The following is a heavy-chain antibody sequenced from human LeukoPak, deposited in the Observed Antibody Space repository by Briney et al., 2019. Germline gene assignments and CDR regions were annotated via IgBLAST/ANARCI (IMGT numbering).Heavy chain of an antibody. CDR1: GFTFSSYW. CDR3: ARDDEYCSSTSCYPNNWFDP. Sequence: GGSLRLSCAASGFTFSSYWTSWVCQAPGKGLEWVANIKQDGSEKYYVDSVKGRFTIPRDNAKNSLYLQMNSLRAEDTAVYYCARDDEYCSSTSCYPNNWFDPWGQGTLVTVSS. CDR2: IKQDGSEK. V-gene: IGHV3-7*01. D-gene: IGHD2-2*01. J-gene: IGHJ5*02.